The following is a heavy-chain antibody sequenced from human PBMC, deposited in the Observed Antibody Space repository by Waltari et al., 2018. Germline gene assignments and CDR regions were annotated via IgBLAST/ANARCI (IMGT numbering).Heavy chain of an antibody. CDR1: GYTFTSYA. J-gene: IGHJ5*02. Sequence: QVQLVQSGAEVKKPGSSVKVSCKASGYTFTSYAMNWVRQAPGQGLEWMGWINTNTGNPTYAQGFTGRFVFSLDTSVSTAYLQISSLKAEDTAVYYCARGLHYDFWSGYNWFDPWGQGTLVTVSS. D-gene: IGHD3-3*01. CDR2: INTNTGNP. V-gene: IGHV7-4-1*02. CDR3: ARGLHYDFWSGYNWFDP.